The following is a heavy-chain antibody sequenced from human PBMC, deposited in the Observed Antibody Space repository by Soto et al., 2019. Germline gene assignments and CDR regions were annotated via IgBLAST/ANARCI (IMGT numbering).Heavy chain of an antibody. J-gene: IGHJ6*02. D-gene: IGHD6-19*01. CDR3: SRFIMVGGWFDPNYYHGMEV. CDR2: ISGYNGNT. V-gene: IGHV1-18*01. CDR1: GYTFSNYG. Sequence: QVQLVQSGAEVKKPGASVTVSCKTSGYTFSNYGINWVRQAPGQGLEWMGWISGYNGNTNYAQTVQSRVTMTTDTSTGTVYMELRSLKSDDPAIYYCSRFIMVGGWFDPNYYHGMEVWGQGTTVTVSS.